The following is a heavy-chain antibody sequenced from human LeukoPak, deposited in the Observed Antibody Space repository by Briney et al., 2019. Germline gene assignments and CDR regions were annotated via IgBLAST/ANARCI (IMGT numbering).Heavy chain of an antibody. J-gene: IGHJ4*02. CDR1: GYTFISYW. D-gene: IGHD1-7*01. Sequence: KHGESLKISCKGSGYTFISYWISWVRQMPGKGLEWMGKIDPSDSYSNYSPSFQGHVTISLDKSISTAYLQWSSLKASDTAMYYCARQGAIAGTTIDYWGQGTPVTVSS. V-gene: IGHV5-10-1*01. CDR3: ARQGAIAGTTIDY. CDR2: IDPSDSYS.